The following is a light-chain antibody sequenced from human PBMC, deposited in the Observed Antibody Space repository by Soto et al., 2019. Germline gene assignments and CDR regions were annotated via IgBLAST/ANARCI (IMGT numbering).Light chain of an antibody. CDR3: QQYGSSPHWT. Sequence: EIVLTQSPGTLSLSPGERATLSCRASQSVSSSYLAWYQQKPAQAPRLLIYGASSRATGIPDRFSGSGSGTDFTLTISRLEPEDFAVYYCQQYGSSPHWTFGQGTKVEIK. V-gene: IGKV3-20*01. CDR2: GAS. J-gene: IGKJ1*01. CDR1: QSVSSSY.